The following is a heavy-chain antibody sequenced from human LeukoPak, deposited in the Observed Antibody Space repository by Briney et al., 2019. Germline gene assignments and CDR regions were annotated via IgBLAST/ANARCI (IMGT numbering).Heavy chain of an antibody. CDR1: GFTFSSYS. Sequence: GGSPRLSCAASGFTFSSYSMNWVRQAPGKGLEWVAFIRYDGSNKYYADSVKGRFTISRDNSKNTLYLQMNSLRAEDTAVYYCARTRWYSFDYWGQGTLVTVSS. V-gene: IGHV3-33*08. D-gene: IGHD6-13*01. CDR3: ARTRWYSFDY. J-gene: IGHJ4*02. CDR2: IRYDGSNK.